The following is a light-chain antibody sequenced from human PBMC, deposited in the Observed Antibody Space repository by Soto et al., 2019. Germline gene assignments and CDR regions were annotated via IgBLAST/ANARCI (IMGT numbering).Light chain of an antibody. CDR2: GAT. Sequence: EIVLTQFPGALSLSPGERATLSCRASQSVSTSYLAWYQQKPGQAPRLLIYGATSRATGIPDRFSGSGSGTDFTLTISSLQSEDFAVYYCQQYNNWPRTFGQGTKVDIK. V-gene: IGKV3-20*01. CDR1: QSVSTSY. J-gene: IGKJ1*01. CDR3: QQYNNWPRT.